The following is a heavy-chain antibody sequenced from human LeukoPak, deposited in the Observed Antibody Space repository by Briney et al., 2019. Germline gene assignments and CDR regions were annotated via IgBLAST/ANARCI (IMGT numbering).Heavy chain of an antibody. Sequence: GGSLRLSCAASGFTFSSYEMNWVRQAPGKGLEWVSYISSSGSTIYYADSVKGRFTISRDNAKNSLYLQMNSLRAEDTAVYYCARGKMGWLLPSGDAFDIWGQGTMVTVSS. CDR2: ISSSGSTI. V-gene: IGHV3-48*03. CDR3: ARGKMGWLLPSGDAFDI. CDR1: GFTFSSYE. J-gene: IGHJ3*02. D-gene: IGHD5-24*01.